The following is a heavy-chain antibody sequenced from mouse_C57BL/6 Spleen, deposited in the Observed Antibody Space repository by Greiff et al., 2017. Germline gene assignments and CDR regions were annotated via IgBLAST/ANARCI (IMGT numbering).Heavy chain of an antibody. CDR1: GFTFSDYG. Sequence: DVKLVESGGGLVKPGGSLKLSCAASGFTFSDYGMHWVRQAPEKGLEWVAYISSGSSTIYYADTVKGRFTISRDNATNTLFLQMTSLESEDTAMYYCARGDGGYFDVWGTGTTVTVSS. CDR2: ISSGSSTI. J-gene: IGHJ1*03. V-gene: IGHV5-17*01. D-gene: IGHD1-2*01. CDR3: ARGDGGYFDV.